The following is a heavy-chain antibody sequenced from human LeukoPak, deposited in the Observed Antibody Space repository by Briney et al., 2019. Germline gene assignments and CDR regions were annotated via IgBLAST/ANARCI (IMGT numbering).Heavy chain of an antibody. J-gene: IGHJ3*02. V-gene: IGHV4-39*01. CDR1: GGSISSSSYY. CDR2: SYYSGST. D-gene: IGHD7-27*01. Sequence: SETLSLTCTVSGGSISSSSYYWGWIRQPPGKGLEWIGSSYYSGSTYYNPSLKSRVTISVDTSKNQFSLKLSSVTAADTAVYYCARPNWGPDAFDIWGQGTMVTVSS. CDR3: ARPNWGPDAFDI.